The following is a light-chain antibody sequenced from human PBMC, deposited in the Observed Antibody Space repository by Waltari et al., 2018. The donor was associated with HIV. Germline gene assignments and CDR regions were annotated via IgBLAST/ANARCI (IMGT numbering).Light chain of an antibody. CDR1: ALSKQY. CDR3: QSTDTSGTYWV. CDR2: NDS. J-gene: IGLJ3*02. Sequence: SYELTQPPSVSVSPGQTARITCSGDALSKQYAYWYQQKPGQAPVLMIYNDSERPSGIPERFSGSSSGTTGTWTISGVQAEDEADYYCQSTDTSGTYWVFGGGTKLTVL. V-gene: IGLV3-25*03.